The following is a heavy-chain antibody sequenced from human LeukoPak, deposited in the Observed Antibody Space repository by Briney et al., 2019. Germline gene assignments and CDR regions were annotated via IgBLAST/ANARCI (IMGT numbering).Heavy chain of an antibody. D-gene: IGHD3-10*01. CDR3: ARDSNIGAAWFGELLTWFDP. CDR1: GYTFTSYG. Sequence: ASVKVSCKASGYTFTSYGISWVRQAPGQGLEWMGWISAYNGNTNYAQKLQGGVTMTTDTSTSTAYMELRSLRSDDTAVYYCARDSNIGAAWFGELLTWFDPWGQGTLVTVSS. V-gene: IGHV1-18*01. CDR2: ISAYNGNT. J-gene: IGHJ5*02.